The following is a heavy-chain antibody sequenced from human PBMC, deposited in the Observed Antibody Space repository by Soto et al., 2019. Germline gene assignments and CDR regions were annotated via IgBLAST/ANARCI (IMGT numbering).Heavy chain of an antibody. Sequence: EVQLLESGGGWIQPGGSLRLSCAASGFSFSNYAMNWVRQAPGKGLEWVSFISGSGGTTDYADSVRGRFRLSRDNSKNTVDLEMNSLRTEDTAVYFCAKGRSALPIFDYWGQGVMVTFSS. V-gene: IGHV3-23*01. CDR2: ISGSGGTT. CDR3: AKGRSALPIFDY. CDR1: GFSFSNYA. J-gene: IGHJ4*02.